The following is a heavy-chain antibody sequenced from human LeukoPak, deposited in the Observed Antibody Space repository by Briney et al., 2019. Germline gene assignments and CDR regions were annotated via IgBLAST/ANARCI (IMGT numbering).Heavy chain of an antibody. Sequence: PGGSLRLSCAASGFTFSSYGMNWVRQAPGKGLEWVAWIGSSSTYINYADSVKGRFTISRDNAKNSLYLQINSLRAGDTAVYYCARESATAWNYYYYMDVWGKGTTVTVSS. V-gene: IGHV3-21*01. CDR3: ARESATAWNYYYYMDV. J-gene: IGHJ6*03. CDR1: GFTFSSYG. D-gene: IGHD3-10*01. CDR2: IGSSSTYI.